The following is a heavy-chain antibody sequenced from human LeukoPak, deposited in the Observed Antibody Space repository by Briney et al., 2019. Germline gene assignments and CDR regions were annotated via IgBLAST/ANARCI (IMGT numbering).Heavy chain of an antibody. Sequence: NSSETLSLTCTVSGGSISSSNYYWGWIRQPPGKGLEWIGTLYYSGSTYHNPSLKSRVTISVDTSKNQFSLKVSSVTAADTAIYYCASGMRWSSGWPFDYWGQGTLVTVSS. V-gene: IGHV4-39*07. D-gene: IGHD6-19*01. CDR3: ASGMRWSSGWPFDY. CDR1: GGSISSSNYY. J-gene: IGHJ4*02. CDR2: LYYSGST.